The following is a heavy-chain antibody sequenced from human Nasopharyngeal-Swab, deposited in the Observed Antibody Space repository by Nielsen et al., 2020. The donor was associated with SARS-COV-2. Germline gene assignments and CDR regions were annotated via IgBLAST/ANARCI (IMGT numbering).Heavy chain of an antibody. V-gene: IGHV4-30-4*01. CDR1: GGAISSGAYD. CDR3: ARRPRGVIISLQGLVRFDP. Sequence: SETLSLTCTVSGGAISSGAYDWRWIRQPPGKDLEWIGYIYYSGSTYYNPSLKSRVTISVDPYKNQFSLKLSTVTAADTAVYYCARRPRGVIISLQGLVRFDPWGQGTLVTVSS. CDR2: IYYSGST. J-gene: IGHJ5*02. D-gene: IGHD3-10*01.